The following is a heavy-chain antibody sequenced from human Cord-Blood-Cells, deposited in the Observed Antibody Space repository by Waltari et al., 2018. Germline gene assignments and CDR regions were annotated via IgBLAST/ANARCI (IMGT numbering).Heavy chain of an antibody. Sequence: QVQLQQWGAGLLKPSETLSPTCAVYGGSFSGYYWSWLRQPPGKGLEWIGEINHSGSTNYNPSLKSRVTISVDTSKNQFSLKLSSVTAADTAVYYCARARGLDPDILTGYYDYWGQGTLVTVSS. CDR2: INHSGST. V-gene: IGHV4-34*01. CDR3: ARARGLDPDILTGYYDY. J-gene: IGHJ4*02. CDR1: GGSFSGYY. D-gene: IGHD3-9*01.